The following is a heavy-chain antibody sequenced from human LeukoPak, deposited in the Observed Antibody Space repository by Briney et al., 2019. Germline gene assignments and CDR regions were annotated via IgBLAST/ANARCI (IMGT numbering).Heavy chain of an antibody. D-gene: IGHD6-13*01. Sequence: GASVKVSCKASGYTFTSYGISWVRQAPGQGLEWMGWISAYNGNTNYAQKLQGRVTMTTDTSTSTAYMELRSLRSDDTAVYYCARDLYSSSWYPCDYWGQGTLVTVSS. J-gene: IGHJ4*02. CDR2: ISAYNGNT. V-gene: IGHV1-18*01. CDR3: ARDLYSSSWYPCDY. CDR1: GYTFTSYG.